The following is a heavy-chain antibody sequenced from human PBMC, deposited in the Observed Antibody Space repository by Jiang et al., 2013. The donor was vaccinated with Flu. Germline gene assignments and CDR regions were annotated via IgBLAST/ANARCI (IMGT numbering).Heavy chain of an antibody. V-gene: IGHV5-51*01. CDR2: IYPGDSDT. D-gene: IGHD6-13*01. CDR1: GYSFDTYW. Sequence: PGESLKISCKGSGYSFDTYWIGWVRQMPGKGLEWMGIIYPGDSDTRYSPSFQGQVTISADKSVSTAYLQWSSLKASDTAMYYCARPRYSSWYENDAFDIWGQGTMVTVSS. CDR3: ARPRYSSWYENDAFDI. J-gene: IGHJ3*02.